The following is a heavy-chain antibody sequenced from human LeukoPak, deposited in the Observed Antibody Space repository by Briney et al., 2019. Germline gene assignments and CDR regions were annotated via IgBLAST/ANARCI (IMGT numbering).Heavy chain of an antibody. Sequence: HSGGSLRLSCAASGFTFSSYAMSWVRQAPGKGLEWVSAISGSGGYIYYADSVKGRFTISRDNAKNSLYLQMNSLRAEDTAVYYCARDNAFSQLTYLYYYYGMDVWGQGTTVTVSS. CDR2: ISGSGGYI. CDR3: ARDNAFSQLTYLYYYYGMDV. CDR1: GFTFSSYA. V-gene: IGHV3-23*01. J-gene: IGHJ6*02. D-gene: IGHD2-2*01.